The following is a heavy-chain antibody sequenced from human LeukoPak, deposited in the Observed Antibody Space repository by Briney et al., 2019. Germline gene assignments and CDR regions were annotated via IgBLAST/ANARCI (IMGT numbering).Heavy chain of an antibody. J-gene: IGHJ4*02. D-gene: IGHD3-10*01. Sequence: SETLSLTCTVSGGSIGSYYWSWIRQPAGKGLEWIGRIYTSGTTNYNPSLKSRVTISIDTSKNQFSLKLSSVTAADTAVYYCARGLWFGDENPPYFDYWGQGTLVTVSS. CDR1: GGSIGSYY. CDR2: IYTSGTT. V-gene: IGHV4-4*07. CDR3: ARGLWFGDENPPYFDY.